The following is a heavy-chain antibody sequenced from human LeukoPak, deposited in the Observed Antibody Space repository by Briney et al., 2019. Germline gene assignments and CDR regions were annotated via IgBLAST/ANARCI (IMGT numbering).Heavy chain of an antibody. D-gene: IGHD5/OR15-5a*01. V-gene: IGHV3-66*04. CDR3: ARQKYLRGPDVEYFDY. CDR1: GFTVSSNS. J-gene: IGHJ4*02. CDR2: IYSDNT. Sequence: GGSLRLSCTVSGFTVSSNSMSWVRQAPGKGLEWVSFIYSDNTHYSDSVKGRFTISRDNSKNTLYLRMNSLRAEDTAVYYCARQKYLRGPDVEYFDYWGQGTLVTVSS.